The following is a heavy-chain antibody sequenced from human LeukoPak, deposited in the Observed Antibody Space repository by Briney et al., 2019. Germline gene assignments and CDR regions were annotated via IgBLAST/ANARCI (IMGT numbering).Heavy chain of an antibody. CDR3: AKAVVPQGMGATGWYYYYYMDV. D-gene: IGHD1-26*01. CDR1: GFTFSSYA. CDR2: ISGSGGST. J-gene: IGHJ6*03. Sequence: PGGSLRLSCAASGFTFSSYAMTWVRQAPGKGLEWVSVISGSGGSTFYADSVKGRFTISRDTSKNTLYLQMSSLRAEDTAVYYCAKAVVPQGMGATGWYYYYYMDVWGKGTTVTVSS. V-gene: IGHV3-23*01.